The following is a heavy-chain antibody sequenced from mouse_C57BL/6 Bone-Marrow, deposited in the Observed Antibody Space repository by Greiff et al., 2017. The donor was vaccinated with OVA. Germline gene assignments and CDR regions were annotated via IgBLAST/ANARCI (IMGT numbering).Heavy chain of an antibody. CDR1: GYTFTDYY. CDR3: AKRGYYGSSYVYYAMDY. Sequence: EVQLQQSGPELVKPGASVKISCKASGYTFTDYYMNWVKQSHGKSLEWIGDINPNNGGTSYNQKFKGKATLTVDKSSSTAYMELRSLTSEDSAVYYCAKRGYYGSSYVYYAMDYWGQGTSVTVSS. J-gene: IGHJ4*01. CDR2: INPNNGGT. D-gene: IGHD1-1*01. V-gene: IGHV1-26*01.